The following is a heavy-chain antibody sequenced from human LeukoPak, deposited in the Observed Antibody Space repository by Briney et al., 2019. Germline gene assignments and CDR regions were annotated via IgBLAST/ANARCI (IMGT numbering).Heavy chain of an antibody. CDR3: AKFPLKDCSTTSCYAFDI. J-gene: IGHJ3*02. V-gene: IGHV3-23*01. CDR2: ISGSGGNT. CDR1: GFTFSSYA. Sequence: PGGSLRLSCAASGFTFSSYAMSWVRQAPGEGLEWVSAISGSGGNTYYADSVKGRFTISRDNSKNTLYLQINSLRAEDTAVYYCAKFPLKDCSTTSCYAFDIWGQGTMVTVSS. D-gene: IGHD2-2*01.